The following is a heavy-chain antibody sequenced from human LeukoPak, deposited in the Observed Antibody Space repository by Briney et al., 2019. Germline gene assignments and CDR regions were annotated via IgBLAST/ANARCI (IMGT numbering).Heavy chain of an antibody. J-gene: IGHJ4*02. CDR2: IIPIFGTA. Sequence: ASVKVSCKASGGTFSSYAISWVRQAPGQGLGWMGGIIPIFGTANYAQKFQGRVTITADESTSTAYMELSSLRSEDTAVYYCARYCSSTSCYNGDYWGQGTLVTVSS. CDR3: ARYCSSTSCYNGDY. V-gene: IGHV1-69*13. D-gene: IGHD2-2*02. CDR1: GGTFSSYA.